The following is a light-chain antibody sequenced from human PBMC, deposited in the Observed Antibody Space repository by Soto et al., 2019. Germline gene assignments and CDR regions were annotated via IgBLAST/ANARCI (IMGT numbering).Light chain of an antibody. CDR2: DVS. Sequence: QSVLTQPASVSGSPGQSITISCTGTSSDVGGYNYVSWYQQHPGKAHKLMNYDVSNRPSGVSNRFSGSKSGNTASLTIFGLQAEDEADYYCSSYTSSSTPVVFGGGTKVTVL. V-gene: IGLV2-14*01. CDR3: SSYTSSSTPVV. CDR1: SSDVGGYNY. J-gene: IGLJ2*01.